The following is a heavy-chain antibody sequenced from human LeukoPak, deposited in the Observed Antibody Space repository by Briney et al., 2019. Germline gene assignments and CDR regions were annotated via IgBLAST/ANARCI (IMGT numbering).Heavy chain of an antibody. D-gene: IGHD1-26*01. J-gene: IGHJ4*02. CDR3: ARESGSYSSDY. V-gene: IGHV3-21*01. Sequence: GGSLRLSCAASGFTFSSYSMNWVRQAPGKGLKWVSSISSSSSYIYYADSVKGRFTISRDNAKNSLYLQMNSLRAEDTAVYYCARESGSYSSDYWAREPWSPSPQ. CDR2: ISSSSSYI. CDR1: GFTFSSYS.